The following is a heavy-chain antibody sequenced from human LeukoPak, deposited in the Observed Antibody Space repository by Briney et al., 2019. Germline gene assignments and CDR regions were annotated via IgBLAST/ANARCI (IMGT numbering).Heavy chain of an antibody. V-gene: IGHV3-43D*03. CDR1: GFTFEDYA. CDR3: AKGGDYYYGPFDP. Sequence: GGSLRLSCAASGFTFEDYAMHWVRQAPGKGLEWVSLISWDGGSTYYADSVKGRFTISRDNSKNSLYLQMNSLRAEDTALYYCAKGGDYYYGPFDPWGQGTLVTVSS. D-gene: IGHD3-10*01. CDR2: ISWDGGST. J-gene: IGHJ5*02.